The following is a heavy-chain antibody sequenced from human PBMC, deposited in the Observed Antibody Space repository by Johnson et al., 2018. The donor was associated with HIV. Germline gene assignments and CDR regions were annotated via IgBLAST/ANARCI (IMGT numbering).Heavy chain of an antibody. J-gene: IGHJ3*02. CDR1: GFTFDDFA. Sequence: VQLVESGGGLVQPGRALRLSCAASGFTFDDFAMHWVRQAPGKGLEWVSSISGNGGSTYYADSVKGRFTISRDNSKNTLYLQMNSLRAEDTAVDYCARERGDSSRTAFDIWGQGTMVTVSS. D-gene: IGHD6-19*01. CDR3: ARERGDSSRTAFDI. CDR2: ISGNGGST. V-gene: IGHV3-23*04.